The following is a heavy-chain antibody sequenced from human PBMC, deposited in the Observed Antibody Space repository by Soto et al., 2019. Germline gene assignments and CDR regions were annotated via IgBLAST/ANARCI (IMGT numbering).Heavy chain of an antibody. CDR1: GFIFSTYG. V-gene: IGHV3-33*01. D-gene: IGHD2-15*01. Sequence: QVRLVESGGGVVQPGRSLRLSCAASGFIFSTYGMHWVRQAPGKGLEWVAVIWNDGSYKFYGDSVKGRFTISRDNSKNTLQLQMKSLCVDDTAVYYCASDDIDDGNGFDFWGQGTIVAVS. J-gene: IGHJ3*01. CDR2: IWNDGSYK. CDR3: ASDDIDDGNGFDF.